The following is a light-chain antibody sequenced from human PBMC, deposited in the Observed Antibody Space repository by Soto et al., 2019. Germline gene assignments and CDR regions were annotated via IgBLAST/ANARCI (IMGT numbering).Light chain of an antibody. CDR1: QTINNNY. J-gene: IGKJ1*01. CDR2: GAS. CDR3: QQYGSSPWT. V-gene: IGKV3-20*01. Sequence: EIVLTQSPGTLSLSPGERATLSCRASQTINNNYLAWYQQKPGQAPRLLIYGASSRATGIPDRFSGSGSGTDFTLTINRLEPEDFAGYYCQQYGSSPWTFGQGTKVEIK.